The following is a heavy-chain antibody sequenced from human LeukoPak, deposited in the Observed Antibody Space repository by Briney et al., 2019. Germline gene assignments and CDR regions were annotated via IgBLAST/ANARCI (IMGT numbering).Heavy chain of an antibody. V-gene: IGHV1-18*04. J-gene: IGHJ4*02. CDR2: ISAYNGNT. Sequence: GASVKVSCKASGYTFTGYYMHWVRQAPGQGLEWMGWISAYNGNTNYAQKLQGRVTMTTDTSTSTAYMELRSLRSDDTAVYYCARDSFPATVWGQGTLVTVSS. CDR1: GYTFTGYY. D-gene: IGHD4-17*01. CDR3: ARDSFPATV.